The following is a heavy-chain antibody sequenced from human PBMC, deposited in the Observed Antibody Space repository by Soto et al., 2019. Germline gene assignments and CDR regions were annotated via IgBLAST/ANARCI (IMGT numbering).Heavy chain of an antibody. CDR2: ISSDGSSK. V-gene: IGHV3-30*18. CDR1: GFTFSSYG. D-gene: IGHD1-26*01. Sequence: GGSLRLSCAASGFTFSSYGMHWVRQAPGQGLEWVAVISSDGSSKYYGDSVRGRFTISRDNSKNTLFLEMNSLRSEDTAVYYCAKDRGLAESGRWSHYYYGMDVWGQGTTVTV. J-gene: IGHJ6*02. CDR3: AKDRGLAESGRWSHYYYGMDV.